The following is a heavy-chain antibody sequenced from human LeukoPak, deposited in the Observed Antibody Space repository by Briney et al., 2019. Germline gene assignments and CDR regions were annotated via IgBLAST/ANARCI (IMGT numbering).Heavy chain of an antibody. CDR2: IWYDGSNK. J-gene: IGHJ4*02. CDR3: ARDSQWLAPFDY. Sequence: GGSLRLSCAASGFTFSSYGMHWVRQAPGKGLEWVAVIWYDGSNKYYADSVKGRFTISRDNSKNTLYLQMNSLRAEDTAVYYCARDSQWLAPFDYWGQGTLVTVSS. D-gene: IGHD6-19*01. V-gene: IGHV3-33*01. CDR1: GFTFSSYG.